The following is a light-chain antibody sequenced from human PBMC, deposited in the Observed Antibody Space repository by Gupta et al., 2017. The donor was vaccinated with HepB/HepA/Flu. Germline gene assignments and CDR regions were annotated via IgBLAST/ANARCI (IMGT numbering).Light chain of an antibody. CDR3: SSYTSSSTLL. V-gene: IGLV2-14*01. Sequence: QSALTQSASVSGSPGQSITIPCTGTSSDVGGYNFVSWYQQHPGKAPKLILYHVNNRPPGVSNRFSGSKSGNTASLTISGLQAEDEADYYCSSYTSSSTLLFGGGTKLTVL. J-gene: IGLJ2*01. CDR2: HVN. CDR1: SSDVGGYNF.